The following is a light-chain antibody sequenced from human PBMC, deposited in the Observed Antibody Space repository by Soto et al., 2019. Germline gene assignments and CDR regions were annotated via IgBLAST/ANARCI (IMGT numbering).Light chain of an antibody. Sequence: DIVLTQSPGTLSLSPGERAILSCRASQTVNNTYLAWRQQKPGQAPRLPIYGPSRRATGSPDRFSGCASGTDFTLTISRLEPEDFAVYFCQQYSDLPMTFGQGTRLEI. CDR2: GPS. CDR3: QQYSDLPMT. CDR1: QTVNNTY. J-gene: IGKJ5*01. V-gene: IGKV3-20*01.